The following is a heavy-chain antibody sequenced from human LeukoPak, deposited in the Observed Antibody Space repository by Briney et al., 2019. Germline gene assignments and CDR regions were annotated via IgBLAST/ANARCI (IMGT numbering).Heavy chain of an antibody. Sequence: GGSLRLSCAASGFTFSSYRMNWVRQAPGKGLEWVSYISSSGSTIYYADSLKGRFTISRDNAKNSLYLQMNSLRAEDTAVYYCARAHYYDSSGPDFWGQGTLVTVSS. CDR2: ISSSGSTI. D-gene: IGHD3-22*01. CDR3: ARAHYYDSSGPDF. CDR1: GFTFSSYR. V-gene: IGHV3-48*04. J-gene: IGHJ4*02.